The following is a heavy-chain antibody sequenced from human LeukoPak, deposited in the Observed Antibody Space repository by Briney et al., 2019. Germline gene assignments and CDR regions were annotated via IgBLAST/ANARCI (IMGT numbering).Heavy chain of an antibody. D-gene: IGHD6-13*01. CDR2: IWYDGGDK. J-gene: IGHJ1*01. CDR3: AREGFVVAAAGHVGYFQH. Sequence: GRSLRLSCAASGFTFSSYGMHWVRQAPGKGLEWVAVIWYDGGDKYYADSVKGRVTISRDNSKNTLYLQMNSLRAEDTAVYYCAREGFVVAAAGHVGYFQHWGQGTLVAVSS. V-gene: IGHV3-33*01. CDR1: GFTFSSYG.